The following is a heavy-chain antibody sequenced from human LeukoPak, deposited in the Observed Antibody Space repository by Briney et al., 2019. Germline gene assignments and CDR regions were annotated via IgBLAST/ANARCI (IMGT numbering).Heavy chain of an antibody. J-gene: IGHJ6*03. D-gene: IGHD3-3*01. CDR2: MYNGGST. V-gene: IGHV3-66*01. Sequence: PGGSLRLSCAASGFTVSNSYMSWVRQAPGKGLEWVSVMYNGGSTFYADSVKGRFTITRDSSQNTMFLQMNTLRAEDTAVYYCARENYDYDFWSGYTLEGPDYYYYVDVWGKGTTVTVSS. CDR1: GFTVSNSY. CDR3: ARENYDYDFWSGYTLEGPDYYYYVDV.